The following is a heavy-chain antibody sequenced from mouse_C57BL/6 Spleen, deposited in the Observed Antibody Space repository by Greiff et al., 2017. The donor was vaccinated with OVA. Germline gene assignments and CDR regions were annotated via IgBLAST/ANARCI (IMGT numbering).Heavy chain of an antibody. Sequence: VQLQQSGAELVRPGASVKLSCTASGFNIQDYYMHWVKQRPEQGLEWIGRIDPEDGDTEYAPKFQGKATMTADTSSNTAYLQLSSLTSEDTAVYYCTTGSSPYAMDYRGQGTSVTVSS. V-gene: IGHV14-1*01. D-gene: IGHD1-1*01. CDR3: TTGSSPYAMDY. CDR1: GFNIQDYY. J-gene: IGHJ4*01. CDR2: IDPEDGDT.